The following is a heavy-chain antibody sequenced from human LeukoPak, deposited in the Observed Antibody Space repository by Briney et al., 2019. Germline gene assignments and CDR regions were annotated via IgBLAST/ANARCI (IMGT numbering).Heavy chain of an antibody. J-gene: IGHJ4*02. CDR3: AKGRTRWVKEEYDY. V-gene: IGHV3-23*01. D-gene: IGHD4-23*01. CDR2: ISSSGDST. CDR1: GFSFSSYA. Sequence: GGSLRLSCAASGFSFSSYAMSWVRQAAGKGLEWVAAISSSGDSTYYADSVQGRFAISRDNSQNTLFLQVNSLRAEDTAVYYCAKGRTRWVKEEYDYWGQGTLVTVSS.